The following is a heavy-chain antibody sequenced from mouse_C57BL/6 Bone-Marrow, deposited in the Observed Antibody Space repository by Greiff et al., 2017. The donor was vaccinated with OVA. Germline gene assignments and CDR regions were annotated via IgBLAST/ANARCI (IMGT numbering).Heavy chain of an antibody. J-gene: IGHJ4*01. V-gene: IGHV1-72*01. CDR2: IGPNGGGT. CDR1: GYTFTSYW. Sequence: VQLQQPGAELVKPGASVKLSCKASGYTFTSYWMHWVQQRPGRGLEWIGRIGPNGGGTKYNETVKSKATLTVDKPSSTAYMQLSILTSEDSAVYECARERNYHYDGDYYAMGYWGQGTSVTVAS. CDR3: ARERNYHYDGDYYAMGY. D-gene: IGHD1-2*01.